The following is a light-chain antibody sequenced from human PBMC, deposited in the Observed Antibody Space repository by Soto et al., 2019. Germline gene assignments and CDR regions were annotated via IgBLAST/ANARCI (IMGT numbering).Light chain of an antibody. CDR1: SGPSNYA. CDR3: QTGGTGIRV. CDR2: VHSDGSH. V-gene: IGLV4-69*01. Sequence: QPVLTHSPSASASLGDSVQLTCTLSSGPSNYAIACHQQPPETGPRYLLLVHSDGSHREGDGNPDRFSGSSSGAQGYLTISSRQTEDEGDYYGQTGGTGIRVVATGTKLTVL. J-gene: IGLJ1*01.